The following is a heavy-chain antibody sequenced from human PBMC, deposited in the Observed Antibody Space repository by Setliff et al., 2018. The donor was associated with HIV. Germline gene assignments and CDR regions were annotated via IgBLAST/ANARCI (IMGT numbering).Heavy chain of an antibody. CDR3: AKTTSSSSWFFDS. CDR1: GFTFHDYD. V-gene: IGHV3-23*03. D-gene: IGHD2-2*01. CDR2: IYSGGSST. J-gene: IGHJ4*02. Sequence: GGSLRLSCAASGFTFHDYDMTWVRQGPGKGLEWVSLIYSGGSSTYYADSVKGRFTISRDSSNNTLYLQMNSLRGEDTAVYYCAKTTSSSSWFFDSWGQGTLVTVSS.